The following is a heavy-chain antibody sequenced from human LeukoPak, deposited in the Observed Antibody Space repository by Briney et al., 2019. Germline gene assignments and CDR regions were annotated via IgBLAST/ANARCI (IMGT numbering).Heavy chain of an antibody. CDR2: ISNNGGTT. V-gene: IGHV3-23*01. CDR3: TKRVEAEY. Sequence: GGSLRLSCTASGFTFSYDAMTWVRQAPGRGLEWVSTISNNGGTTHYADSVKGRFTISRDNSKNTMYLQMNSLRGDDTAVYYCTKRVEAEYWGQGTQVTVSS. J-gene: IGHJ4*02. CDR1: GFTFSYDA.